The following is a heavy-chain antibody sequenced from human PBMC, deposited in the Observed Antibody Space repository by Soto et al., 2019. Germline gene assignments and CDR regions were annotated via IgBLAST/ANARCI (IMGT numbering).Heavy chain of an antibody. V-gene: IGHV3-30*18. CDR2: ISFDGSNK. J-gene: IGHJ6*02. CDR1: GFTFSSYG. Sequence: GGSLRLSCAASGFTFSSYGMHWVRQAPGKGLEWVALISFDGSNKYYADSVKGRFTISRDNSKNTLYLQMNSLRAEGTAVYYCAKSLLGGSLLEVDVWGQGTTVTVSS. D-gene: IGHD2-15*01. CDR3: AKSLLGGSLLEVDV.